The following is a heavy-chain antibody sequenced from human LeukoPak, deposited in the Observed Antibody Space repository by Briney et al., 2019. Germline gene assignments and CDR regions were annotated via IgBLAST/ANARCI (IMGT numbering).Heavy chain of an antibody. Sequence: SETLSLTCTVSGGSISSGGYYWTWIRQHPGKGLQWIGDIYYTGSTRYNPSLESRVTISVDMSKNQFSPKLSSVTAADTAVYFCTREGEEYYDLWRSFDIWGQGTMVTVSS. CDR3: TREGEEYYDLWRSFDI. V-gene: IGHV4-31*03. CDR1: GGSISSGGYY. D-gene: IGHD3-3*01. J-gene: IGHJ3*02. CDR2: IYYTGST.